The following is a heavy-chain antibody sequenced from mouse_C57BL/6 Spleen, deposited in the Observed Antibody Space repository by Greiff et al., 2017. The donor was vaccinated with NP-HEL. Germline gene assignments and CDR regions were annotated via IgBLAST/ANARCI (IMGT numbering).Heavy chain of an antibody. V-gene: IGHV1-26*01. CDR3: ARGGYDDDGGFAY. D-gene: IGHD2-4*01. Sequence: EVQLQQSGPELVKPGASVKISCKASGYTFTDYYMNWVKQSHGKSLEWIGDINPNNGGTSYNQKFKGKATLTVDKSSSKAYMELRSLTPEDSAVYYCARGGYDDDGGFAYWGQGTLVTVSA. CDR1: GYTFTDYY. J-gene: IGHJ3*01. CDR2: INPNNGGT.